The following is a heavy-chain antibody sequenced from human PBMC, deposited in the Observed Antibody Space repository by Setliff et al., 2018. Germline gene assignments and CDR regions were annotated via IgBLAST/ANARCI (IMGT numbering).Heavy chain of an antibody. CDR2: IWYDGDNK. J-gene: IGHJ6*03. CDR3: AKGGPYYYYYMDV. CDR1: GFTFSNHG. V-gene: IGHV3-30*02. Sequence: GESLKISCVASGFTFSNHGMLWVRQAPGKGLEWVALIWYDGDNKKYADSVRGRFAVSRDNSRNTLYLEMNSLRPEDTAMCYCAKGGPYYYYYMDVWGKGTMVTVSS.